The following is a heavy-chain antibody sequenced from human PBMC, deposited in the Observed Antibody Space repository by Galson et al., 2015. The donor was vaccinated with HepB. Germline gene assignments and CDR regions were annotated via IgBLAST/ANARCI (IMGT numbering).Heavy chain of an antibody. Sequence: SLRLSCAASGFTFSTSSMHWVRQAPGRGLDWVASISYGGSNKYYADSVKGRFTISRDNSKNRLYLQMNSLRAEGTAMYYCASNIYWGQGTLVTVSS. V-gene: IGHV3-30*03. J-gene: IGHJ4*02. CDR2: ISYGGSNK. CDR3: ASNIY. CDR1: GFTFSTSS.